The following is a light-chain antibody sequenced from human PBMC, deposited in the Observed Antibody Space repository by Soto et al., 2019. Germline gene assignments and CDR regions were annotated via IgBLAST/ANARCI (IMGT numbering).Light chain of an antibody. CDR3: QQYNSYWT. V-gene: IGKV1-5*01. J-gene: IGKJ1*01. Sequence: DIQMTQSPSTLSASVGDRVTITCRASQTISNWLAWYQQKPGKAPWLLIYDASSLESGVPSRFSGSGSGTEFSLVLSILQPDDFATYYCQQYNSYWTFGQGTKVEIK. CDR2: DAS. CDR1: QTISNW.